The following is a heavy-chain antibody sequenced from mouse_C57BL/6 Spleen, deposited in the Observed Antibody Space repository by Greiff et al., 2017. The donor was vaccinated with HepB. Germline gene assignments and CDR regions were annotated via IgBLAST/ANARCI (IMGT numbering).Heavy chain of an antibody. J-gene: IGHJ4*01. CDR1: GYAFSSYW. Sequence: QVQLQQSGAELVKPGASVKISCKASGYAFSSYWMNWVKQRPGKGLEWIGQIYPGDGDTNYNGKFKGKATLTADKSSSTAYMQLSSLTSEDSAVYFCARGITTVVERAMDYWGQGTSVTVSS. CDR3: ARGITTVVERAMDY. D-gene: IGHD1-1*01. CDR2: IYPGDGDT. V-gene: IGHV1-80*01.